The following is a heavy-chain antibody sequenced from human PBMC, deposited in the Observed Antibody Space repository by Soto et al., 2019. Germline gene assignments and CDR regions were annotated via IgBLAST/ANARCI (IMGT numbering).Heavy chain of an antibody. D-gene: IGHD2-15*01. V-gene: IGHV4-38-2*02. CDR1: GYSISSGYH. J-gene: IGHJ5*02. CDR3: ARQDRVVAEGRWFDP. Sequence: PSETLSLTCTVSGYSISSGYHWAWIRQPPGKGLEWLGSVHYSGNTYYNPSLKSRLTISVDKSRNQFSLNLSSVTAADTAVYYCARQDRVVAEGRWFDPWGQG. CDR2: VHYSGNT.